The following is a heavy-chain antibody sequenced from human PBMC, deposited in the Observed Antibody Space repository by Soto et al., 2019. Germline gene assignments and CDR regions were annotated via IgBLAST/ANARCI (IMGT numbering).Heavy chain of an antibody. CDR2: IFYSGST. J-gene: IGHJ5*02. V-gene: IGHV4-39*01. CDR3: ASFQPYCSSTSCYRDANWFDP. D-gene: IGHD2-2*01. Sequence: SETLSLTCTVSGGSISSSSYYWGWIRQPPGKGLEWFWSIFYSGSTYYNPSLMSRLTISVDTSKYQFSLKLSSVTAADTAVYYCASFQPYCSSTSCYRDANWFDPWGQGTLVTVSS. CDR1: GGSISSSSYY.